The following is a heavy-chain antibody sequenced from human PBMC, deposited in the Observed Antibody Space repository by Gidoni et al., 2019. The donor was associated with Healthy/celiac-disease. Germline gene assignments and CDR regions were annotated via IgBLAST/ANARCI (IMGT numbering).Heavy chain of an antibody. CDR1: GHTLTGYY. CDR2: INPNSVGT. CDR3: AREAAVAVTDAFDI. D-gene: IGHD6-19*01. Sequence: QVQLVQSGAEVKKPGASVKVSCKASGHTLTGYYMHWVRQAPGQGLEWMGWINPNSVGTNYAQKFQGRVTMTRDTSISTAYMELSRLRSDDTAVYYCAREAAVAVTDAFDIWGQGTMVTVSS. V-gene: IGHV1-2*02. J-gene: IGHJ3*02.